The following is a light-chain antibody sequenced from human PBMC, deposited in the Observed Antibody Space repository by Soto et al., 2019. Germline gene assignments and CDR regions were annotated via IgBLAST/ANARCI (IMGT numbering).Light chain of an antibody. CDR1: SSDVGGYNY. CDR3: SSYTSSRAYV. J-gene: IGLJ1*01. CDR2: EVS. V-gene: IGLV2-14*01. Sequence: QSVLTQPASESGSPGQSITISCTGTSSDVGGYNYVSWYQQQSGKAPKLMIHEVSNRPSGVSNRFSGSKSGNTASLTISGLQAEDEADYYCSSYTSSRAYVFGIGTKVTVL.